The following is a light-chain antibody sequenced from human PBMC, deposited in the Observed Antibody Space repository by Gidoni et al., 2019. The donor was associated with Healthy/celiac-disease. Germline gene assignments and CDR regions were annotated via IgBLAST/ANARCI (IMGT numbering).Light chain of an antibody. Sequence: DIVMTQSPDSLAVSLGERATINCKSSQSVLYRSNNNNYLAWYQQKPGQPPKLLIYWASTRESGVPDRFSGSGSGTDFTLTISSLQAEDVAVYYCQQYYSTPPWTFGQGTKVEIK. J-gene: IGKJ1*01. CDR2: WAS. CDR1: QSVLYRSNNNNY. V-gene: IGKV4-1*01. CDR3: QQYYSTPPWT.